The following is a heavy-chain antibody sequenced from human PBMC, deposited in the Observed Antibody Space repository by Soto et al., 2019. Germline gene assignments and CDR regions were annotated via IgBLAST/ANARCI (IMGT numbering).Heavy chain of an antibody. D-gene: IGHD3-10*01. CDR2: IYYSGST. J-gene: IGHJ6*02. Sequence: PSETLSLTCTVSGASVSSGDFYWTWIRQPPGKGLEWIGYIYYSGSTYYNPSLKSRVSISVDTSKDQFSLNLSSVTAADTAVYYCARAEYHGDSGTHYGMDVWGQGATVTVSS. CDR3: ARAEYHGDSGTHYGMDV. CDR1: GASVSSGDFY. V-gene: IGHV4-30-4*01.